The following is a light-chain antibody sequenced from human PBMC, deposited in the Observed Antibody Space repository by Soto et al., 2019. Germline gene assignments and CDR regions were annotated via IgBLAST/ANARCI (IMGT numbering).Light chain of an antibody. CDR3: QQYNSYWT. Sequence: EILMTQSPATLSVSPGERATLSFRASQSVSSYLAWYQQKPGQAPRLLIYGASSRATGIPDRFSGSGSGTDFTLTISSLQPDDFATYYCQQYNSYWTFGQGTKVDIK. J-gene: IGKJ1*01. CDR1: QSVSSY. V-gene: IGKV3D-15*01. CDR2: GAS.